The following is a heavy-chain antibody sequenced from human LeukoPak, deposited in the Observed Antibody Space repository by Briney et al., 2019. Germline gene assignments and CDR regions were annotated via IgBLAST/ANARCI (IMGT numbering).Heavy chain of an antibody. CDR2: IYYSGST. CDR3: ARDTAEGGGFDI. D-gene: IGHD2-15*01. CDR1: GGSISSYY. J-gene: IGHJ3*02. V-gene: IGHV4-59*01. Sequence: PSETLSLTCTVSGGSISSYYWSWIRQPPGKGLEWIGYIYYSGSTNYNPSLKSRVTISVDTLKNQFSLKLSSVTAADTAVYYCARDTAEGGGFDIWGQGTMVTVSS.